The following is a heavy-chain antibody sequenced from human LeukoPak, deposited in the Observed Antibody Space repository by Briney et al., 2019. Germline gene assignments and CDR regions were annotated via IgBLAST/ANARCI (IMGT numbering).Heavy chain of an antibody. CDR3: AGGAVARQSDY. J-gene: IGHJ4*02. CDR2: ISSSGGST. CDR1: GGSISNTN. Sequence: GTLSLTCGVSGGSISNTNWWSWVRQPPGQGLEWVSVISSSGGSTYYADSVKGRFTISRDNSKKTLYLQMHSLRAEDTAVYYCAGGAVARQSDYWGQGTLVTVSS. D-gene: IGHD6-6*01. V-gene: IGHV3-23*01.